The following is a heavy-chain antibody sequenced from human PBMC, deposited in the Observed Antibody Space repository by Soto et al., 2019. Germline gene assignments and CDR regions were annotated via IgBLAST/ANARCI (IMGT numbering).Heavy chain of an antibody. Sequence: PGGSLRLSCAASGFTFSSYAMHWVRQAPGKGLEWVAVISYDGSNKYYADSVKGRFTISRDNSKNTLYLQMNSLRAEDTAVFYFAREMTSVATSNYYFDYWGQGTLVTVSS. CDR1: GFTFSSYA. V-gene: IGHV3-30-3*01. J-gene: IGHJ4*02. CDR3: AREMTSVATSNYYFDY. D-gene: IGHD4-17*01. CDR2: ISYDGSNK.